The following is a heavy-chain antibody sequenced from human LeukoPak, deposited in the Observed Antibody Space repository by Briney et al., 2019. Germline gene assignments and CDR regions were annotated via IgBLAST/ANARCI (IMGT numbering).Heavy chain of an antibody. D-gene: IGHD7-27*01. J-gene: IGHJ4*02. CDR2: ISSSSSTT. CDR1: GFTFGICA. Sequence: GGSLRLSCAASGFTFGICAMNWVRQAPGKGLEWVSYISSSSSTTYYADSVKGRFTISRDDSKNTLSLQMNSLRVEDTAVYHCARDLAWGAFDYWGQGTLVTVSS. CDR3: ARDLAWGAFDY. V-gene: IGHV3-48*01.